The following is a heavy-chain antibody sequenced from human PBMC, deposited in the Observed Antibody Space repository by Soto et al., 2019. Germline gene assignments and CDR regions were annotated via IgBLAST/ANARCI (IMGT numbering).Heavy chain of an antibody. Sequence: SVKVSCKASGGTFSSYAISWVRQAPGQGLEWMGGIIPIFGTANYAQKFQGRVTITADKSTSTAYMELSSLRSEDTAVYYCARDQGGSSWSGGRYYYYGMDVWGQGTTVTVSS. J-gene: IGHJ6*02. D-gene: IGHD6-13*01. CDR3: ARDQGGSSWSGGRYYYYGMDV. CDR2: IIPIFGTA. CDR1: GGTFSSYA. V-gene: IGHV1-69*06.